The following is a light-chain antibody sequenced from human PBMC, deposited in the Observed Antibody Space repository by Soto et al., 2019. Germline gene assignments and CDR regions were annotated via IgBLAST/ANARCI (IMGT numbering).Light chain of an antibody. CDR3: QQSYSTPFT. Sequence: DIPMTRSPSSLSASVGDRVTISCRASQSISNHLNWYQHKPGKAPKVLIYAASSLQGGVPSRFSGSGSGTDFTLTINSLQPEDFATYYCQQSYSTPFTFGPGTKVDIK. J-gene: IGKJ3*01. CDR2: AAS. V-gene: IGKV1-39*01. CDR1: QSISNH.